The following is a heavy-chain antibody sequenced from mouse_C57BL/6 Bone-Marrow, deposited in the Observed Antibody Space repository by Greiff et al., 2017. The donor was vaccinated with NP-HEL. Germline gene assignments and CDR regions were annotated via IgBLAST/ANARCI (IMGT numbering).Heavy chain of an antibody. D-gene: IGHD2-5*01. Sequence: EVKLMESGGGLVQPGGSLSLSCAASGFTFTDYYMSWVRQPPGKALEWLGFIRNKANGYTTEYSASVKGRFTISRDNSQSILYLQMNALRAEDSATYYCASEAPYSNSFAYWGQGTLVTVSA. CDR1: GFTFTDYY. V-gene: IGHV7-3*01. CDR3: ASEAPYSNSFAY. CDR2: IRNKANGYTT. J-gene: IGHJ3*01.